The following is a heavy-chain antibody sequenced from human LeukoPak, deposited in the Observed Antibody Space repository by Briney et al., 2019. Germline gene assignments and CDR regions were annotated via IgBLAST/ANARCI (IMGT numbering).Heavy chain of an antibody. CDR1: GFTFSSYS. V-gene: IGHV3-23*01. CDR3: AKAILPATILSFNDY. D-gene: IGHD2-2*02. Sequence: GGSLRLSCAASGFTFSSYSMSWVRQAPGKGLEWVSTISGGGSSTYYADSVKGRFTISRDNSKNTLYLQMNSLRAEDTAIYYCAKAILPATILSFNDYWGQGTLVTVSS. CDR2: ISGGGSST. J-gene: IGHJ4*02.